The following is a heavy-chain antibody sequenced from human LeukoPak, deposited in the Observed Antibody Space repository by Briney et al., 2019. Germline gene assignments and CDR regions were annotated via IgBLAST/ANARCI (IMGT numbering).Heavy chain of an antibody. CDR3: ARTGGSFYFYYYMDV. V-gene: IGHV4-39*07. D-gene: IGHD1-26*01. Sequence: SETLSLTCTVSGGSIRSSTYNWGWIRQPPGTGLECIGSIHYTGSTYYNPSLKSRVTISVDTSNNQFSLKLSSVTAADTAVYYCARTGGSFYFYYYMDVWGKGTTVTVSS. J-gene: IGHJ6*03. CDR2: IHYTGST. CDR1: GGSIRSSTYN.